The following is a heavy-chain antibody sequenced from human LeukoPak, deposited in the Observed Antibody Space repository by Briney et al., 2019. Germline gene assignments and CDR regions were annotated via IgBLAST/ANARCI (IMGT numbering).Heavy chain of an antibody. CDR2: IKQDGSEK. CDR3: ARGKGLLN. D-gene: IGHD2-21*01. Sequence: GGSLRLSCVASEFNFYAYWMTWVRQAPGRGLEWVANIKQDGSEKYYVDSVKGRFTISRDNAKNSLYLQMNSLRAEDTAVYYCARGKGLLNWGQGTLVTVSS. J-gene: IGHJ4*02. V-gene: IGHV3-7*03. CDR1: EFNFYAYW.